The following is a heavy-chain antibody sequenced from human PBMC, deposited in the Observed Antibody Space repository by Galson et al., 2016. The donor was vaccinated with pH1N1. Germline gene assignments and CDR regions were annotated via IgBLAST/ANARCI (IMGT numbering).Heavy chain of an antibody. D-gene: IGHD4-17*01. J-gene: IGHJ4*02. CDR1: GGTFSSYT. CDR2: IIPIFGTA. CDR3: ATPVTWYFDY. Sequence: SVKVSCKASGGTFSSYTINWVRQAPGQGLEWMGGIIPIFGTANYAQKFQGRVTITTDESASTVYMEVSSLRSEDTAVYYCATPVTWYFDYWGQGTVVTVFS. V-gene: IGHV1-69*05.